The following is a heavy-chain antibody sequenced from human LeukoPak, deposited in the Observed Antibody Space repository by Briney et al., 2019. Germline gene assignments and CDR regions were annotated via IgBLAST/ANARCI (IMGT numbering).Heavy chain of an antibody. Sequence: SSETLSLTCTVSCGSMSSSSYYWGWIRQPPGKGLEWIGSIYYSGGTYYNPSLKSRVTISVDTSKNQFSLNLSSVTAADTAVYYCARLYYDSSGYYQICYFDYWGQGTLVTVSS. J-gene: IGHJ4*02. CDR3: ARLYYDSSGYYQICYFDY. D-gene: IGHD3-22*01. CDR1: CGSMSSSSYY. V-gene: IGHV4-39*01. CDR2: IYYSGGT.